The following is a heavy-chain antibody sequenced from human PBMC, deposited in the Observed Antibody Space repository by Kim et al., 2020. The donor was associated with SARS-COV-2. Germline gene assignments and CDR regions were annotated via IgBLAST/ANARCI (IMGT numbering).Heavy chain of an antibody. CDR3: VKDLVVRGVTEFYYGMDV. CDR2: ISSNGGST. D-gene: IGHD3-10*01. Sequence: GGSLRLSCSASGFTFSSYAMHWVRQAPGKGLEYVSAISSNGGSTYYADSVKGRFTISRDNSKNTLYLQMSSLRAEDTAVYYCVKDLVVRGVTEFYYGMDVWGQGTTVTVSS. J-gene: IGHJ6*02. CDR1: GFTFSSYA. V-gene: IGHV3-64D*06.